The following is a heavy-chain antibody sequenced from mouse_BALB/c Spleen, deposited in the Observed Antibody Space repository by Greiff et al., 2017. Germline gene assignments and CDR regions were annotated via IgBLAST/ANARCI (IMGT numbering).Heavy chain of an antibody. CDR2: ISSGGGST. CDR1: GFAFSSYD. V-gene: IGHV5-12-1*01. Sequence: EVQLVESGGGLVKPGGSLKLSCAASGFAFSSYDMSWVRQTPEKRLEWVAYISSGGGSTYYPDTVKGRFTISRDNAKNTLYLQMSSLKSEDTAMYYCARQRRGFDYWGQGTTLTVSS. J-gene: IGHJ2*01. CDR3: ARQRRGFDY.